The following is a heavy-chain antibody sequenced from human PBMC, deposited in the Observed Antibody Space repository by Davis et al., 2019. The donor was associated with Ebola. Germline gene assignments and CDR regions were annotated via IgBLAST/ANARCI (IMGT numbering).Heavy chain of an antibody. D-gene: IGHD3/OR15-3a*01. CDR2: ITKGSDAI. Sequence: PSGSLTLSCAASGFVFSDFSMNWVRQAPATGLEWITYITKGSDAIHYADSVKGRFTVSRDNAKNSVFLQMSSLRDEDSAVYYCARDRFFAFDFWSQGVHVSVSS. CDR3: ARDRFFAFDF. V-gene: IGHV3-48*02. CDR1: GFVFSDFS. J-gene: IGHJ4*02.